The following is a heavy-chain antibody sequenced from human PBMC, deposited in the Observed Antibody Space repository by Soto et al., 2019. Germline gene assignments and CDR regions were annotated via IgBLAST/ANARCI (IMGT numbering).Heavy chain of an antibody. D-gene: IGHD2-8*01. Sequence: SETLSLTCSVSGGAINSDYYYWGWVRQPPGKGLEWIGEMNHSGSTNSNPSLKSPVTISVDTSQNQFSLKLSSVTAADTAVYYCARGEVGVMPPNYYYYDMDVWGQGTTVTSP. CDR3: ARGEVGVMPPNYYYYDMDV. J-gene: IGHJ6*02. CDR1: GGAINSDYYY. CDR2: MNHSGST. V-gene: IGHV4-39*07.